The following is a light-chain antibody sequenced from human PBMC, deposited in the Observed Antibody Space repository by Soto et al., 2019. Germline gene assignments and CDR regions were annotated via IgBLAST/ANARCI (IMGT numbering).Light chain of an antibody. J-gene: IGLJ1*01. CDR2: EVS. CDR3: RSYAGITPYV. Sequence: QSALAQPPSASGSPGQSVTISCTGTSSDVGGYTYVSWYQQHPGKAPRLMIYEVSQRPSGVPDRFSGSKSGNTASLTVSGLQAADEADYYCRSYAGITPYVFGTGTKVTVL. CDR1: SSDVGGYTY. V-gene: IGLV2-8*01.